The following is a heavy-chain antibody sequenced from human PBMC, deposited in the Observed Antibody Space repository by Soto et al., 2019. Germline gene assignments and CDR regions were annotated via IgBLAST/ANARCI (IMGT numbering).Heavy chain of an antibody. CDR2: ISYDGSNK. V-gene: IGHV3-30*18. Sequence: GGSLRLSCAASGFTFSSYGMHWVRQAPGKGLEWVAVISYDGSNKYYADPVKGRFTISRDNSKNTLYLQMNSLRAEDTAVYYCAKDHTYYDFWSGYLPHFAGMDVWGQGTTVTVSS. CDR1: GFTFSSYG. CDR3: AKDHTYYDFWSGYLPHFAGMDV. D-gene: IGHD3-3*01. J-gene: IGHJ6*02.